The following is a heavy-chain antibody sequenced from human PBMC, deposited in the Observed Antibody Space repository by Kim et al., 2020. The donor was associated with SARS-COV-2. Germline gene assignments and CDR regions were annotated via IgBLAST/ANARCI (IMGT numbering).Heavy chain of an antibody. Sequence: AVDWVRQAPGRGLEGVSGISWISGSIGYADSVKCQFTISRDNAKNSLYLQMNSLRAEDTALYYCAKDIGYSSGGFDYWGQGTLVTVSS. V-gene: IGHV3-9*01. CDR2: ISWISGSI. CDR3: AKDIGYSSGGFDY. J-gene: IGHJ4*02. D-gene: IGHD5-18*01. CDR1: A.